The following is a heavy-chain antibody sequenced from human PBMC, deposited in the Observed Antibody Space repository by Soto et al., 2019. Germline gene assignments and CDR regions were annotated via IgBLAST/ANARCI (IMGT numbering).Heavy chain of an antibody. V-gene: IGHV3-66*01. D-gene: IGHD3-3*01. J-gene: IGHJ4*02. CDR1: GFTVNNLY. Sequence: VQLVESGGGLVQPGGSLTLSCAAFGFTVNNLYMTWVRQARGKGLEWVSVFSSDGSRYYADSVKGRFTISKDYSKNTLYLEMNSLRDGDTAVYYCTIDIFGGSYDFCQGGQGTLVTVSS. CDR2: FSSDGSR. CDR3: TIDIFGGSYDFCQ.